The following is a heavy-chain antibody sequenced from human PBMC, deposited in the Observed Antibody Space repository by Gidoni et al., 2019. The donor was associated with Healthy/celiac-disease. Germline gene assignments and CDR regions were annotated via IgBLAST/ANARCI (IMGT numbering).Heavy chain of an antibody. CDR2: ISSSSSYT. D-gene: IGHD2-15*01. CDR1: GFPFSDYY. Sequence: QVQLVESWGAVVKPGLSLGPSCAACGFPFSDYYMRWIRQAPGKGLEWGSYISSSSSYTNYADSVKGRFTISRDNAKNSLYLQMNSLRAEDTAVYYCARYTYGGNYYYYGMDVWGQGTTVTVSS. J-gene: IGHJ6*02. V-gene: IGHV3-11*06. CDR3: ARYTYGGNYYYYGMDV.